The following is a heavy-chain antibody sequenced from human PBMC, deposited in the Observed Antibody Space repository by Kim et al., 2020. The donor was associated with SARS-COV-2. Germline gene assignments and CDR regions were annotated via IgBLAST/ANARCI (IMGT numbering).Heavy chain of an antibody. V-gene: IGHV3-23*01. J-gene: IGHJ4*02. D-gene: IGHD2-15*01. CDR2: ISDSGDST. Sequence: GGSLRLSCAASGFTFSNYAMRWVRQAPGKGLEWVSDISDSGDSTYYADSVKGRFTISRDNSKNTLYLQMNSLRAEDTAIYYCAKGRSGVVEDATNYWGQGTLVSVSS. CDR1: GFTFSNYA. CDR3: AKGRSGVVEDATNY.